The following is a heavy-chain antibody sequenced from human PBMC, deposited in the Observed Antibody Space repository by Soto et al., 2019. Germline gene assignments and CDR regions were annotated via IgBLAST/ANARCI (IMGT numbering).Heavy chain of an antibody. J-gene: IGHJ4*02. CDR3: VRDTSFDY. V-gene: IGHV3-64*01. CDR2: ISSNGGIT. CDR1: GFTFSSYD. Sequence: EVQLVESGGGLVQPGGSLRLSCAASGFTFSSYDMHWVRQAPGKGLEYISAISSNGGITYYANSVKGRFTISRDNSKNMMYLQTGSLRAADMAVYYCVRDTSFDYWGQGTLVTVSS. D-gene: IGHD3-16*01.